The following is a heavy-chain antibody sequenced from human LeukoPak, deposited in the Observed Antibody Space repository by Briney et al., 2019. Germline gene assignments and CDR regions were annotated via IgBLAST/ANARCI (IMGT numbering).Heavy chain of an antibody. CDR1: GFTFSSYA. Sequence: GGSLRLSCAASGFTFSSYAMSWVRQAPGKGLEWVSAISGSGGSTYYADSVKGRFTISRDNSKNTLYLQMNSLRAEDTAVYYCATDGGYSGYDYVPDFDYWGQGTLVPVSS. CDR2: ISGSGGST. V-gene: IGHV3-23*01. CDR3: ATDGGYSGYDYVPDFDY. J-gene: IGHJ4*02. D-gene: IGHD5-12*01.